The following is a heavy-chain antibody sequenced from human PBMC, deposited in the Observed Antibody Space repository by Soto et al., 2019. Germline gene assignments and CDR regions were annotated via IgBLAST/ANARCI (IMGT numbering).Heavy chain of an antibody. J-gene: IGHJ6*02. CDR1: GGSFSGYY. D-gene: IGHD2-15*01. CDR3: ARGDIVVVVAATRASYYYYGMDV. V-gene: IGHV4-34*01. Sequence: PSETLSLTCGVCGGSFSGYYWSWIRQPPGKGLEWIGEINHSGSTNYNPSLKSRVTISVDTSKNQFSLKLSSVTAADTAVYYCARGDIVVVVAATRASYYYYGMDVWGQGTTVTVSS. CDR2: INHSGST.